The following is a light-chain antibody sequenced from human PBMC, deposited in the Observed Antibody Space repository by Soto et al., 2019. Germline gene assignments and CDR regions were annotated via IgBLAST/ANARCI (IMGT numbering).Light chain of an antibody. Sequence: DIQMTQSPSSVSAPVGDRVTITCRASQDISSWLAWYQQKPGTAPKVLIYAAFSLQSGVPTRFSGNGTGTDFTLTISSLQPEDFATYYCQQTNTFPLTVGGGTKGVIK. CDR1: QDISSW. CDR2: AAF. V-gene: IGKV1D-12*01. CDR3: QQTNTFPLT. J-gene: IGKJ4*01.